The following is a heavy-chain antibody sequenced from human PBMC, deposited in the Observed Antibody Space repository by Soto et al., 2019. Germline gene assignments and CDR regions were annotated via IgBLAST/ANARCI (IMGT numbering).Heavy chain of an antibody. CDR2: MNPNSGNT. CDR1: GYTFTSYD. Sequence: ASVKVSCKASGYTFTSYDINWVRQATGQGLEWMGWMNPNSGNTGYAQKFQGRVTMTRNTSISTAYMELSSLRSEDTAVYYCAAPKPSRYCSGGSCSYNFDYWGQVTLVTVSS. J-gene: IGHJ4*02. D-gene: IGHD2-15*01. V-gene: IGHV1-8*01. CDR3: AAPKPSRYCSGGSCSYNFDY.